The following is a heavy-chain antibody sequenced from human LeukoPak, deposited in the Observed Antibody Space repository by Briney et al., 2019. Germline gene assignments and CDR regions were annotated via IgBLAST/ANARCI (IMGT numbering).Heavy chain of an antibody. CDR2: ISSSSSYI. CDR1: GFTFSSYS. D-gene: IGHD6-19*01. CDR3: ASRIAVAAPFDY. Sequence: GGSLRLSCAASGFTFSSYSMNWVRQAPGKGLEWVSSISSSSSYIYYADSVKGRFTISRDNAKNTLYLQMNSLRAEDTAVYYCASRIAVAAPFDYWGQGTLVTVSS. V-gene: IGHV3-21*01. J-gene: IGHJ4*02.